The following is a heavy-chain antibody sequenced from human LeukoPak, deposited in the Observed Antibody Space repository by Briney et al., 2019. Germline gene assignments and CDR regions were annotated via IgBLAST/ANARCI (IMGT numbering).Heavy chain of an antibody. Sequence: PGGSLRLSCAASGFTFSSYEMNWVRQAPGKGLEWVSYISSSGSTIYYADSVKGRFTISRDNAKNSLYLQMNSLRAEDTALYYCARADEGIAAAGHYYYMDVWGKGTTVTVSS. D-gene: IGHD6-13*01. CDR3: ARADEGIAAAGHYYYMDV. J-gene: IGHJ6*03. CDR2: ISSSGSTI. CDR1: GFTFSSYE. V-gene: IGHV3-48*03.